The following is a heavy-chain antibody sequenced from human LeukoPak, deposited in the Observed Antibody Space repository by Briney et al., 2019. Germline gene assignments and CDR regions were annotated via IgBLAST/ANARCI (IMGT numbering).Heavy chain of an antibody. J-gene: IGHJ2*01. CDR1: GFTFSSYS. Sequence: PGGPLRPSFAASGFTFSSYSLTWFGQAPGKGLEWVSSISYSSSNIYYAGSVKGRFTISGDNAKNSLYLQMNSLRAEDTAVYYCARDWYFDLWGRGTLVTVSS. CDR3: ARDWYFDL. V-gene: IGHV3-21*04. CDR2: ISYSSSNI.